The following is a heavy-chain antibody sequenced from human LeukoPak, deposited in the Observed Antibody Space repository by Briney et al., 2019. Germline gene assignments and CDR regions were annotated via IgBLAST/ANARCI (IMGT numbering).Heavy chain of an antibody. CDR2: ISSSSSYI. J-gene: IGHJ4*02. CDR3: ARDRESGSWFDY. CDR1: GFTFSIYS. D-gene: IGHD6-13*01. Sequence: GGSLRLSCAASGFTFSIYSMNWVRQAPGKGLEWVSSISSSSSYIYYADSVKGRFTISRDNAKNSLYLQMNSLRAEDTAVYYCARDRESGSWFDYWGQGTLVTVSS. V-gene: IGHV3-21*01.